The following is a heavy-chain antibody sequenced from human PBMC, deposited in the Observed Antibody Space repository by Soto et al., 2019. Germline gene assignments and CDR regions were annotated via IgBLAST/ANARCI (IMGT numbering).Heavy chain of an antibody. CDR2: ISWDGGST. J-gene: IGHJ3*02. CDR3: AKDTSLDPFDI. Sequence: AGGSLRLSCAASGFTFDDYTMQWVRHAPGKGLEWVSLISWDGGSTYYADSVKGRFTISRDNSKNSLYLQMNSLRTEDTALYYCAKDTSLDPFDIWGQATMVTVSS. V-gene: IGHV3-43*01. CDR1: GFTFDDYT.